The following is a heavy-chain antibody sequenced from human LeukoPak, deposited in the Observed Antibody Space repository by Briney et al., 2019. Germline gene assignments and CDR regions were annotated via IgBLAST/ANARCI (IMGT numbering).Heavy chain of an antibody. Sequence: GGSLRLSCAASGFTFSSYAMSWVRQAPGKGLEWVSAISGSGGSTYYADSVKGRFTISRDNSKNTLYLQMNSLRAEDTAVYYCACSSSWSGYFDLWGRGTLVIVSS. CDR3: ACSSSWSGYFDL. J-gene: IGHJ2*01. V-gene: IGHV3-23*01. CDR1: GFTFSSYA. CDR2: ISGSGGST. D-gene: IGHD2-2*01.